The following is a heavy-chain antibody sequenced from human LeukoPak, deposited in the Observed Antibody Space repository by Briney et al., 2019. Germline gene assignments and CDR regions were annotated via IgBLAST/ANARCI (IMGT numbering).Heavy chain of an antibody. Sequence: GGSLRLSCAASGFTFSSYWIHWVRHAPGKGPVWVSRINGDGTDANYADSVRGRFTISRDNTKTTVYLQMNSLRAEDTAVYYCAPNWFDPWGQGTLVTVSS. CDR3: APNWFDP. CDR2: INGDGTDA. V-gene: IGHV3-74*01. J-gene: IGHJ5*02. CDR1: GFTFSSYW.